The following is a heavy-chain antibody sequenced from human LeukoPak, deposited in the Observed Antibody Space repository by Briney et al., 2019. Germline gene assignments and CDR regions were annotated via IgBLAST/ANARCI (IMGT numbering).Heavy chain of an antibody. CDR2: IDPSGGST. Sequence: GASVKVSCQASGYSFTSYYMQWLRQAPGQGLEWMGIIDPSGGSTGYAPKFQGRVIMTRDTSTSTVYMDLSSLRSEDTAVYYCARDSSGSYDHWGQGTLVTVYS. J-gene: IGHJ1*01. CDR1: GYSFTSYY. V-gene: IGHV1-46*01. D-gene: IGHD1-26*01. CDR3: ARDSSGSYDH.